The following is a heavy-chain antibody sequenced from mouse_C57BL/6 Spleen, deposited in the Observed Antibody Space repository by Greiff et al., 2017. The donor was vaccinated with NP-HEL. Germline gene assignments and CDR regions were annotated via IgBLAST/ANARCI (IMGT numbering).Heavy chain of an antibody. D-gene: IGHD3-1*01. Sequence: VQLQQSGAELVRPGAPVKLSCTASGFNIKDDYMHWVKQRPEQGLEWIGWIDPENGDTEYASKFQGKATITADTSSNTAYLQLSSLTSEDTAVYYCTTGTSGAYWGQGTLVTVSA. CDR3: TTGTSGAY. CDR2: IDPENGDT. J-gene: IGHJ3*01. CDR1: GFNIKDDY. V-gene: IGHV14-4*01.